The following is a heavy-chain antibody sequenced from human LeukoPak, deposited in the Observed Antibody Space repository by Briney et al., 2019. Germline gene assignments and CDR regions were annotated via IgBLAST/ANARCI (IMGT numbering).Heavy chain of an antibody. J-gene: IGHJ3*02. CDR3: ARVAPITIFGVVYAFDI. CDR2: INPNSGGT. D-gene: IGHD3-3*01. Sequence: ASVNVSCKASGYTFTGYYMHWVRQAPGQGLEWMGWINPNSGGTNYAQKFQGRVTMTRDTSISTAYMELSRLRSDDTAVYYCARVAPITIFGVVYAFDIWGQGTMVTVSS. CDR1: GYTFTGYY. V-gene: IGHV1-2*02.